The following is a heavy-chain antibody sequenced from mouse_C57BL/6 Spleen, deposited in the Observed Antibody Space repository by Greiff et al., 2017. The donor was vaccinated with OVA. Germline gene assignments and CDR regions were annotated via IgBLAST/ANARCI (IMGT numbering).Heavy chain of an antibody. Sequence: EVQLQQSGTVLARPGASVKMSCKTSGYTFTSYWMHWVKQRPGQGLEWIGAIYPGNSDTSYNQKFKGKAKLTAVTSASTAYMERSSLTNEDSAVYYCTRDYGSSYNFDYWGQGTTLTVSS. V-gene: IGHV1-5*01. CDR3: TRDYGSSYNFDY. J-gene: IGHJ2*01. CDR1: GYTFTSYW. CDR2: IYPGNSDT. D-gene: IGHD1-1*01.